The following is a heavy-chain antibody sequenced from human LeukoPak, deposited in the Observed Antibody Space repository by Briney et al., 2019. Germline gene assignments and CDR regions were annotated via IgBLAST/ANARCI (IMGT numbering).Heavy chain of an antibody. CDR3: ARARRTRNIYGDYAFLFDY. Sequence: ASVKVSCKASGYTFSDYHMHWVRQAPGQGLEWMGWINPNSDDTKYAQKFRGRVTMIRDTSITTAYMDLYRLTSDDTALYYCARARRTRNIYGDYAFLFDYWGQGTLVTVSS. CDR2: INPNSDDT. V-gene: IGHV1-2*02. J-gene: IGHJ4*02. D-gene: IGHD4-17*01. CDR1: GYTFSDYH.